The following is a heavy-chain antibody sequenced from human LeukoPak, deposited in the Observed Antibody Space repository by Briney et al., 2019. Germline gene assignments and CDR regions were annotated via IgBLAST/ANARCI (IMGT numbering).Heavy chain of an antibody. D-gene: IGHD3-22*01. J-gene: IGHJ4*02. Sequence: GGSLRLSCAASGFTFSSYAMSWVRQAPGKGLVWVSRINSDGSSTSYADSVKGRFTISRDNAKNTLYLQMNSLRDEDTAVYYCAKHRFESGGYHSTDWGQGTLVTVSS. CDR2: INSDGSST. V-gene: IGHV3-74*01. CDR3: AKHRFESGGYHSTD. CDR1: GFTFSSYA.